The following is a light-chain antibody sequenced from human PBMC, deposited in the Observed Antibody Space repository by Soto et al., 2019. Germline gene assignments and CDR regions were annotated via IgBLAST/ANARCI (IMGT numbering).Light chain of an antibody. CDR3: QQYNERPPWT. V-gene: IGKV3-15*01. CDR1: LTMNNN. J-gene: IGKJ1*01. Sequence: EIVMTQSPATLSVSPGESVTLSCRASLTMNNNIAWYQHKPGQAPRLLIFGASSRATGVPGRFSGSGFGTEFTLSISSLQSEDFAVYYCQQYNERPPWTFGQGTTGEMK. CDR2: GAS.